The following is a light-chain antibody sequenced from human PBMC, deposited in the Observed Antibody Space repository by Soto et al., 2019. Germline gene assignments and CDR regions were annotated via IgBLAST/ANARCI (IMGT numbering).Light chain of an antibody. V-gene: IGKV3-15*01. CDR3: QQYNYWPWT. CDR1: QSISGT. J-gene: IGKJ1*01. CDR2: GAA. Sequence: EIVMTQSLATLSVSPGGRVILSCRASQSISGTLAWYQQRPGQAPRLLIHGAATRAPGFPARFSGSGSGTDFTLTISSLQSEDFAVYYCQQYNYWPWTFGQGTKVDIK.